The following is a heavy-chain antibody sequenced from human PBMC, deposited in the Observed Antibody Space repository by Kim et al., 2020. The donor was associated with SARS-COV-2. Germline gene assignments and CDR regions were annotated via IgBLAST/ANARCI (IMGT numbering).Heavy chain of an antibody. CDR3: ARDLRYGYNSNYFDS. J-gene: IGHJ4*02. CDR2: VYYTGST. D-gene: IGHD1-1*01. CDR1: GGSMRNYY. Sequence: SETLSLTCTVSGGSMRNYYWNWIRQAPGKGLEWIGYVYYTGSTNYNPSLKTRVTISVDMSKNQFSLRLTSVTAADTAIYYCARDLRYGYNSNYFDSWGQG. V-gene: IGHV4-59*12.